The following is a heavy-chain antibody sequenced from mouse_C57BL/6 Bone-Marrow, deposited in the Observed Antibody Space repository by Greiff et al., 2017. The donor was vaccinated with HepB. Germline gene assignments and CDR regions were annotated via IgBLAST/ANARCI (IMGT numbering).Heavy chain of an antibody. CDR3: ENAVVATDYALDY. CDR2: ISSGGSYT. V-gene: IGHV5-6*01. J-gene: IGHJ4*01. D-gene: IGHD1-1*01. CDR1: GFTFSSYG. Sequence: EVQRVESGGDLVKPGGSLKLSCAASGFTFSSYGMSWVRQTPDKRLEWVATISSGGSYTYYPDSMKGRITITRDNAKNTLYLQMSSLKTEETAMYYCENAVVATDYALDYWGQGTSVTVSS.